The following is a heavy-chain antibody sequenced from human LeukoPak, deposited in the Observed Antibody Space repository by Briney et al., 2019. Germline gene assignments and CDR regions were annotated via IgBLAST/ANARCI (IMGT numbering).Heavy chain of an antibody. CDR3: ARSNQADDY. J-gene: IGHJ4*02. D-gene: IGHD1-14*01. CDR2: INPGGSSI. V-gene: IGHV3-74*01. CDR1: GFTFSSYW. Sequence: PGGSLRLSCAASGFTFSSYWMHWARQVPGKGLVRVSRINPGGSSIAYADSVKGRFTISRDSAKNTLYLQMDSLRAEDTAVYYCARSNQADDYWGQGTLVTVSS.